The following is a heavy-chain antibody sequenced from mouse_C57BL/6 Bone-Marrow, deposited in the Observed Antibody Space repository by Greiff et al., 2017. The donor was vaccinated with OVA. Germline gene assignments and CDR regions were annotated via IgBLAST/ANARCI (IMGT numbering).Heavy chain of an antibody. CDR3: ARSFYYYGDY. Sequence: VQLQQPGAELVKPGASVKLSCKASGYTFTSYWMQWVKQRPGQGLEWIGEIDPSDSYTNYNQKFKGKATLTVDTSSSTAYMQLSSLTSEDSAVYYCARSFYYYGDYWGQGTTLTVSS. CDR2: IDPSDSYT. CDR1: GYTFTSYW. J-gene: IGHJ2*01. V-gene: IGHV1-50*01. D-gene: IGHD1-1*01.